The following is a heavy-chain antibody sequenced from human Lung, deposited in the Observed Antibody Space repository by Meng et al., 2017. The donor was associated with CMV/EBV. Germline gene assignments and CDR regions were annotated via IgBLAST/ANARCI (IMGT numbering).Heavy chain of an antibody. CDR3: ARDHPDYGGNAGY. CDR1: GYTFTGYY. D-gene: IGHD4-23*01. CDR2: INPNSGGT. Sequence: ASGYTFTGYYMPWVRQAPGQGLEWMGWINPNSGGTNYAQKFQGRVTMTRDTSISTAYLGLSRLRSDDTAVYYCARDHPDYGGNAGYWGQGTMVTVSS. J-gene: IGHJ4*02. V-gene: IGHV1-2*02.